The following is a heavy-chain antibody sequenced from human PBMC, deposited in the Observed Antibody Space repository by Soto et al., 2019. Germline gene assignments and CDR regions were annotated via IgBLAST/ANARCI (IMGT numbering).Heavy chain of an antibody. Sequence: GASVKVSCKASGGTFSSYAISWVRQAPGQGLEWMGGIIPIFGTANYAQKFQGRVTITADESTSTAYMELSSLRSEDTAVYYCARGGSGYDVKSDYWGQGTLVTVSS. CDR1: GGTFSSYA. CDR3: ARGGSGYDVKSDY. V-gene: IGHV1-69*13. D-gene: IGHD5-12*01. J-gene: IGHJ4*02. CDR2: IIPIFGTA.